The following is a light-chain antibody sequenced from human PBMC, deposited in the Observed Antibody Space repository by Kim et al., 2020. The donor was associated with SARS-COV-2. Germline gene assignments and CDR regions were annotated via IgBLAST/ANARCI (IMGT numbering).Light chain of an antibody. J-gene: IGKJ2*01. CDR1: QSIRSY. V-gene: IGKV1-39*01. Sequence: FASVGDKVTITCRSSQSIRSYFKWYQQKPGKAPKALIYAASILHSGVPSRFSGSGSGTDFTLTISSLQPEDGATYYCQQTFSIPYTFGQGTKLEI. CDR2: AAS. CDR3: QQTFSIPYT.